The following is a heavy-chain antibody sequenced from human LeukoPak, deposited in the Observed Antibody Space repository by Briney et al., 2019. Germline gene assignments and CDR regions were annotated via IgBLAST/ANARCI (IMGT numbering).Heavy chain of an antibody. CDR3: ARGGYYYSPAEYFQH. V-gene: IGHV3-21*01. Sequence: GGSLRLSCAVSGFPFSSYEMNWVRQAPGKGLEWVSSISSSSSYIYYADSVKGRFTISRDNAKNSLYLQMNSLRAEDTAVYYCARGGYYYSPAEYFQHWGQGTLVTVSS. D-gene: IGHD3-22*01. J-gene: IGHJ1*01. CDR2: ISSSSSYI. CDR1: GFPFSSYE.